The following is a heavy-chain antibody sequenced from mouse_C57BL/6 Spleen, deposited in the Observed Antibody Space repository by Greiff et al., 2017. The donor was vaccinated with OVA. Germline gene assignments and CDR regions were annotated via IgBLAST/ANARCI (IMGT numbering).Heavy chain of an antibody. Sequence: QVQLQQPGAELVMPGASVKLSCKASGYTFTSYWMHWVKQRPGQGLEWIGEIDPSDSYTNYNQKFKGKSTLTVDKSSSTAYMQLSSLTSEDSAVYYCARLRDITTVVAGNYWGQGTTLTVSS. CDR1: GYTFTSYW. CDR3: ARLRDITTVVAGNY. D-gene: IGHD1-1*01. V-gene: IGHV1-69*01. CDR2: IDPSDSYT. J-gene: IGHJ2*01.